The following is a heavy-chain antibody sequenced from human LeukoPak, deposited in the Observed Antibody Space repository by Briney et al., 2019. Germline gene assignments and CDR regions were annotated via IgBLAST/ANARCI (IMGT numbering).Heavy chain of an antibody. V-gene: IGHV3-66*02. CDR2: IYSGGST. J-gene: IGHJ5*02. CDR3: ARGGYSYGYSWFDP. Sequence: GGSLRLSCVASGFTVSSNYMSWVRQAPGKGLEWVSVIYSGGSTYYADSVKGRFTISRDNSKNTLYLQMNSLRAEDTAVYYCARGGYSYGYSWFDPWGRGTLVTVSS. D-gene: IGHD5-18*01. CDR1: GFTVSSNY.